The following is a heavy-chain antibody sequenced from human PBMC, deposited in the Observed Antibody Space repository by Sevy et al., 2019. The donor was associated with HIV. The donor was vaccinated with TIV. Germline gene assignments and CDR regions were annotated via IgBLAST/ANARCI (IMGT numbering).Heavy chain of an antibody. CDR1: GFTFSDYY. Sequence: GGSLRLSCAASGFTFSDYYMGWVRKAPGKGLEWMANINKDGSQKTIVESVKGRLTISRDNAKNSVFLQMNSLRVDDTAIYYCARELWPGDYWGQGTLVTVSS. J-gene: IGHJ4*02. V-gene: IGHV3-7*01. CDR2: INKDGSQK. CDR3: ARELWPGDY. D-gene: IGHD2-21*01.